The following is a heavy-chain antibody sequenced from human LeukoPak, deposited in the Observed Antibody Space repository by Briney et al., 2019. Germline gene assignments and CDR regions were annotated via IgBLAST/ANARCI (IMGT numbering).Heavy chain of an antibody. CDR2: IYYSGST. Sequence: SETLSLTCTVSGVSISSYYWTWIRQPPGEGLEWIGYIYYSGSTNYNPSLKSRVTISVDTSKNQFSLKLSSVTAADTAVYYCARALQPGVYAFDIWGQGTMVAVSS. CDR3: ARALQPGVYAFDI. D-gene: IGHD6-13*01. V-gene: IGHV4-59*01. J-gene: IGHJ3*02. CDR1: GVSISSYY.